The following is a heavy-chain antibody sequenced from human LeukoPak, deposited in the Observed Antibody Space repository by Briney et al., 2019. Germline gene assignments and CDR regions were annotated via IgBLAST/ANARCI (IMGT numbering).Heavy chain of an antibody. D-gene: IGHD5-12*01. CDR2: IIPILGIA. V-gene: IGHV1-69*04. Sequence: ASVKVSCKASGGTFSSYGISWVRQAPGQGLELMGRIIPILGIANYAQKFQGRVTITADKSTSTAYMELSSLRSEDTAVYYCASGSGYDYVYYWGQGTLVTVSS. CDR1: GGTFSSYG. J-gene: IGHJ4*02. CDR3: ASGSGYDYVYY.